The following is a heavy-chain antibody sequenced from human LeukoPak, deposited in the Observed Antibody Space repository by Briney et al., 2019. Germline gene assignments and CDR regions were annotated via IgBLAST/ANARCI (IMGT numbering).Heavy chain of an antibody. J-gene: IGHJ4*02. D-gene: IGHD2-15*01. V-gene: IGHV6-1*01. Sequence: SQTLSLTCAISGDSVSSNSAAWNWIRQSPSRGLEWLGRTYYGSKWYNDYAVSVKSRITINPDTSKNQFSLQLNSVTPEDTAVYYCARVADCSGGSCYDYWGQGPLVTVSS. CDR3: ARVADCSGGSCYDY. CDR1: GDSVSSNSAA. CDR2: TYYGSKWYN.